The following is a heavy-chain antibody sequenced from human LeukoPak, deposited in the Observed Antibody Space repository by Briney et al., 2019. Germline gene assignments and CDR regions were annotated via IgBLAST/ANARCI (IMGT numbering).Heavy chain of an antibody. D-gene: IGHD2-15*01. V-gene: IGHV1-69*05. CDR3: ASYKCSGGSCYLDY. Sequence: VASVKVSFKASGGTFSSYAISWVRQAPGQGLEWMGRIIPIFGTANYAQKFQGRVTITTDEATSTAYMELSSLRSEDTAVYYCASYKCSGGSCYLDYWGQGTLVTVSS. CDR1: GGTFSSYA. CDR2: IIPIFGTA. J-gene: IGHJ4*02.